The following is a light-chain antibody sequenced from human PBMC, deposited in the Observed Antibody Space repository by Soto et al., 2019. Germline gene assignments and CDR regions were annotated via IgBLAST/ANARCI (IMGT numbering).Light chain of an antibody. Sequence: QSALTQPASVSGSPGQSITISCTETSSDVGGYNYVSWYQQHPGKAPKLMIYDVSNRPSGVSNRFSGSKSGNTASLTISGLQAEDEADYYCSSYTSRSTLYVFGTGTKLTVL. V-gene: IGLV2-14*01. J-gene: IGLJ1*01. CDR2: DVS. CDR1: SSDVGGYNY. CDR3: SSYTSRSTLYV.